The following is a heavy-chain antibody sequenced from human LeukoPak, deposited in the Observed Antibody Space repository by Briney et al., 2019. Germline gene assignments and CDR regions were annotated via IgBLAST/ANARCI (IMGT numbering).Heavy chain of an antibody. CDR2: ISSSSRYI. CDR3: AKDLSSSSSMDV. V-gene: IGHV3-21*04. Sequence: PGGSLTLSCAASGFTFSSYSMNWVRQAPGKGLEWVSSISSSSRYIYYADSVNGRFTISIDNSKNTLYLQMNSLRAEDTAVYSCAKDLSSSSSMDVWGKGTTVTVSS. CDR1: GFTFSSYS. J-gene: IGHJ6*03. D-gene: IGHD6-6*01.